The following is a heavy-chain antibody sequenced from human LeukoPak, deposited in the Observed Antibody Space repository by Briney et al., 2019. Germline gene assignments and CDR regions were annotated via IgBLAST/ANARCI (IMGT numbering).Heavy chain of an antibody. CDR2: IIPILGIA. Sequence: ASVKVSCKASGGTFSSYAISWVRQAPGQGLEWMGRIIPILGIANYAQKFQGRVTITTDESTSTAYMELSSLRSEDTAVYYCARSIKATSGGHAFDIWGQGTMVTVSS. CDR1: GGTFSSYA. D-gene: IGHD6-19*01. J-gene: IGHJ3*02. CDR3: ARSIKATSGGHAFDI. V-gene: IGHV1-69*04.